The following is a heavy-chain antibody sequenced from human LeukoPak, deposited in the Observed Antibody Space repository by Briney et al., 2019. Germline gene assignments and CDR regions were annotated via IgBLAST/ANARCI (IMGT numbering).Heavy chain of an antibody. Sequence: GASVKVSCKASGYTFTGYYMHWVRQAPGQGLEWMGWINPNSGGTNYAQKFQGRVTMTRDTSISTAYMELSRLRSDDTAVYYCARNAVPAATSYYYYYYMDVWGKGTTVTISS. CDR2: INPNSGGT. CDR3: ARNAVPAATSYYYYYYMDV. V-gene: IGHV1-2*02. CDR1: GYTFTGYY. J-gene: IGHJ6*03. D-gene: IGHD2-2*01.